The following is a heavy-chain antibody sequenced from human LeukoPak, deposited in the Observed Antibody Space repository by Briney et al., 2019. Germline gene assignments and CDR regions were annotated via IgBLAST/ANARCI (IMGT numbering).Heavy chain of an antibody. CDR1: GGSISSYY. CDR2: IYYSGST. J-gene: IGHJ4*02. V-gene: IGHV4-59*12. CDR3: AREIVGAPTPGAY. D-gene: IGHD1-26*01. Sequence: SETLSLTCTVSGGSISSYYWSWIRQPLGKGLEWIGYIYYSGSTNYNPSLKSRVTISVGTSKNQFSLKLSSVTAADTAVYYCAREIVGAPTPGAYWGQGILVTVSS.